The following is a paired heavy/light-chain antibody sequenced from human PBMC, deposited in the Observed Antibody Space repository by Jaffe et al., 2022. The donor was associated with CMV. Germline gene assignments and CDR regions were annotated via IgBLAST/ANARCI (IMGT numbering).Heavy chain of an antibody. Sequence: EVQLVESGGGLVKPGGSLRLSCAASGFTFSSYSMNWVRQAPGKGLEWVSSISSSSSYIYYADSVKGRFTISRDNAKNSLYLQMNSLRAEDTAVYYCARGGSLIVVVDDYYYGMDVWGQGTTVTVSS. V-gene: IGHV3-21*01. J-gene: IGHJ6*02. CDR1: GFTFSSYS. CDR2: ISSSSSYI. CDR3: ARGGSLIVVVDDYYYGMDV. D-gene: IGHD2-15*01.
Light chain of an antibody. CDR2: AAS. J-gene: IGKJ2*01. CDR1: QGISSY. Sequence: IQLTQSPSSLSASVGDRVTITCRASQGISSYLAWYQQKPGKAPKLLIYAASTLQSGVPSRFSGSGSGTDFTLTISSLQPEDFATYYCQQLNSYPHTFGQGTKLEIK. CDR3: QQLNSYPHT. V-gene: IGKV1-9*01.